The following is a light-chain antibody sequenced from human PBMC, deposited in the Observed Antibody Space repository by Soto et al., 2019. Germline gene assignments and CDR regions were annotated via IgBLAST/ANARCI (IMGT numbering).Light chain of an antibody. J-gene: IGKJ1*01. Sequence: EIVMTQSPATLSVSPGGRATLSCRASQSISDTLAWYQQKPGQAPRLPIYGASTRAPGFPARFSGSGSGTDFTLTISSLQSEDFAVYYCQQYNNWPWTFGQGTKWIS. CDR2: GAS. V-gene: IGKV3-15*01. CDR1: QSISDT. CDR3: QQYNNWPWT.